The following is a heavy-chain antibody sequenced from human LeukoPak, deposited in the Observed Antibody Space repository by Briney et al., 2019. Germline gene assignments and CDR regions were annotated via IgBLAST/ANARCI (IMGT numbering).Heavy chain of an antibody. Sequence: EASVKVSCKASGYTFTSYYMHWVRQAPGQGLEWMGIINPSGGSTSYAQKFQGRVTMTRDTSTSTAYMELRSLRSDDTAVYYCARDSVQLIPGDTWFDPWGQGTLVTVSS. CDR2: INPSGGST. J-gene: IGHJ5*02. V-gene: IGHV1-46*01. CDR3: ARDSVQLIPGDTWFDP. CDR1: GYTFTSYY. D-gene: IGHD3-16*01.